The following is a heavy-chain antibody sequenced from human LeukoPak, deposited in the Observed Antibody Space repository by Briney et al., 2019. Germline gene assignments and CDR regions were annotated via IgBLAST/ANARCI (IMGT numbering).Heavy chain of an antibody. D-gene: IGHD6-13*01. V-gene: IGHV1-46*01. Sequence: ASVTVSCKASGYTFTIYYMHWVRQAPGQGLEWMGIINPSGGSTSYAQKFQGRLTMTRDTSTSTVYMELSSLRSEDTAVYYCARVGLGGIAAAGSASDYWGQGTLVTVSS. J-gene: IGHJ4*02. CDR3: ARVGLGGIAAAGSASDY. CDR2: INPSGGST. CDR1: GYTFTIYY.